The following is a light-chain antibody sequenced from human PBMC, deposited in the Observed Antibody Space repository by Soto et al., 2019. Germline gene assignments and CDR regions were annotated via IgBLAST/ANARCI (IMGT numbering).Light chain of an antibody. CDR3: PQYGGSPRGT. CDR1: QSISSSY. V-gene: IGKV3-20*01. J-gene: IGKJ2*01. Sequence: EVVLTQSPGTLSLSPGERATLSCKASQSISSSYLAWYQQKPGQAPRLLVYGASTRATGIPDKFSGSGSGTDFTLTISRLEPEDFAVYYCPQYGGSPRGTFGQGTRLEIK. CDR2: GAS.